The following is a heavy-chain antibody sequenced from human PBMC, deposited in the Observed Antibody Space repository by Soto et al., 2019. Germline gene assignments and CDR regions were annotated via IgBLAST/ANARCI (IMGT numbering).Heavy chain of an antibody. CDR3: TSYRSDL. V-gene: IGHV3-23*01. Sequence: RVIQAQGRGLEWVSAISGSGGSTYYADSVKGRFTISRDNSKNTLSLQMNSLRAFFTSRKRHTSYRSDL. CDR2: ISGSGGST. D-gene: IGHD3-16*02. J-gene: IGHJ2*01.